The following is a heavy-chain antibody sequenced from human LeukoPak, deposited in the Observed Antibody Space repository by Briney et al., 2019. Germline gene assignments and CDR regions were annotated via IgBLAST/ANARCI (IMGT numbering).Heavy chain of an antibody. V-gene: IGHV3-30*01. CDR2: ISYDGSNK. D-gene: IGHD4-11*01. CDR1: GFTFSTYA. CDR3: ARANDYSNYGQLDY. J-gene: IGHJ4*02. Sequence: GGSLRLSCAASGFTFSTYAMHWVRQAPGKGLEWLAVISYDGSNKYYADSVKGRFTISRDNSKHTLYLQMNSLRAEDTAAYYCARANDYSNYGQLDYWGQGTLVTVSS.